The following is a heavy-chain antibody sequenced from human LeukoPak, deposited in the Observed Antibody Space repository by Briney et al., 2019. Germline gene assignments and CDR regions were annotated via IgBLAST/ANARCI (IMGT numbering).Heavy chain of an antibody. V-gene: IGHV4-4*02. CDR1: GGSISSSNW. J-gene: IGHJ4*02. Sequence: PSGTLSLTCAVSGGSISSSNWWSWVRQPPGKGLEWIGEIYHSGSTNYNPSLKSRVTISVDKSKNQLSLKLSSVTAADTAVYYCARASTPAVPGESVYFDYWGQGTLVTVSS. CDR2: IYHSGST. CDR3: ARASTPAVPGESVYFDY. D-gene: IGHD3-10*01.